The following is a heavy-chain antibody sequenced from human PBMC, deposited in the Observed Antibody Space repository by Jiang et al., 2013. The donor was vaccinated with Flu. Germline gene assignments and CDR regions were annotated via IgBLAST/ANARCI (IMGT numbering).Heavy chain of an antibody. J-gene: IGHJ5*02. CDR2: IYYSGST. V-gene: IGHV4-39*01. Sequence: LLKPSETLSLTCAVYGGSFSSYYWGWIRQPPGKGLEWIGSIYYSGSTYYNPSLKSRVTISVDTSKNQFSLKLSSVTAADTAVYYCARHELDHQIAVANWFDPWGPGNPGHRLL. D-gene: IGHD6-19*01. CDR1: GGSFSSYY. CDR3: ARHELDHQIAVANWFDP.